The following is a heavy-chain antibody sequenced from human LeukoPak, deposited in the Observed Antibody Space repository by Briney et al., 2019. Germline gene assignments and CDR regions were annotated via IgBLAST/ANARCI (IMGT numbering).Heavy chain of an antibody. CDR1: GYSISSGYY. CDR2: IYHSGST. D-gene: IGHD3-10*01. J-gene: IGHJ6*03. V-gene: IGHV4-38-2*02. Sequence: SETLSLTCTVSGYSISSGYYWGWIRQPPGKGLEWIGSIYHSGSTYYNPSLKSRVTISVDTSKNQFSLKLSSVTAADTAVYYCARIGWFGEFGAPYYYYMDVWGKGTTVTISS. CDR3: ARIGWFGEFGAPYYYYMDV.